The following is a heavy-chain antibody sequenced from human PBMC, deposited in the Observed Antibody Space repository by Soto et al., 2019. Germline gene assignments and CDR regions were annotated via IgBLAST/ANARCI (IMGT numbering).Heavy chain of an antibody. CDR2: INAGNGNT. CDR3: ASPTPITMVRGVIITGDYYYGMVV. CDR1: GYTFTSYA. Sequence: ASVKVSCKASGYTFTSYAMHWVRQAPGQRLEWMGWINAGNGNTKYSQKFQGRVTITRDTSASTAYMELSSLRSEDTAVYYCASPTPITMVRGVIITGDYYYGMVVWGQGTTVTVSS. J-gene: IGHJ6*02. D-gene: IGHD3-10*01. V-gene: IGHV1-3*01.